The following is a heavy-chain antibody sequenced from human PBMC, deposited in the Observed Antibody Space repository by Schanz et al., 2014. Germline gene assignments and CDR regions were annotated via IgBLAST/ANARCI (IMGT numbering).Heavy chain of an antibody. D-gene: IGHD3-3*01. Sequence: QVQLVQSGAEVKKPGASVKVSCKASGYTLTNFDINWVRQAPGQGLEWMGWMNPNSGTTGYAQKFQGRVTMTRDMSINTAYMELSRLRSDDSAVYYCASDFWSGYSHYYYGLDVWGQGTTVTVSS. CDR2: MNPNSGTT. J-gene: IGHJ6*02. CDR1: GYTLTNFD. V-gene: IGHV1-8*01. CDR3: ASDFWSGYSHYYYGLDV.